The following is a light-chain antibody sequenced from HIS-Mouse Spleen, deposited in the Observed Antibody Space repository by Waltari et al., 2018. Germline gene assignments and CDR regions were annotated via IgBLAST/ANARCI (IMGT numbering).Light chain of an antibody. CDR1: ALPKKS. Sequence: SYELTQPPSESVSPGQTARITCPGDALPKKSAYWYQQKSGQAPVLVIYEDSKRPSGIPERFSGSSSGTMATLTISGAQVEDEADYYCYSTDSSGNHRVFGGGTKLTVL. V-gene: IGLV3-10*01. CDR2: EDS. CDR3: YSTDSSGNHRV. J-gene: IGLJ2*01.